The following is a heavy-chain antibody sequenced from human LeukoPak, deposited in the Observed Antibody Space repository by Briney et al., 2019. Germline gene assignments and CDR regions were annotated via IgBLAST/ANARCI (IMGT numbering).Heavy chain of an antibody. CDR3: ARDLRCFDY. Sequence: PGGSLRLSCAASGFTFSSYWVSWVRQAPGKGLEWVANIKQDGSEKYYVDSVKGRFTISRDNAKNSLYLQMNSLRAEDTAVYYCARDLRCFDYWGQGTLVTVSS. CDR2: IKQDGSEK. J-gene: IGHJ4*02. D-gene: IGHD4-17*01. CDR1: GFTFSSYW. V-gene: IGHV3-7*01.